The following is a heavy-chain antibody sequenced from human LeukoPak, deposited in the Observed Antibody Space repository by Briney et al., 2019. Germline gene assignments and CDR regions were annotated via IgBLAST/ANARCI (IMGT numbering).Heavy chain of an antibody. CDR3: ARGCSSGMDV. V-gene: IGHV3-21*01. Sequence: GGSLRLSCAASGFTFSSYSMNWVRQAPGKGLEWVSSISSSSSYIHYADSVKGRFTISRDNAKNSLYLQMNSLRAEDTAVYYCARGCSSGMDVWGKGTTVTVSS. CDR1: GFTFSSYS. CDR2: ISSSSSYI. D-gene: IGHD6-19*01. J-gene: IGHJ6*03.